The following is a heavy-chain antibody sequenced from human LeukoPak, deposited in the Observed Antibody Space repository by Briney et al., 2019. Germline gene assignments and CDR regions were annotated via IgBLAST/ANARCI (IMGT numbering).Heavy chain of an antibody. J-gene: IGHJ4*02. D-gene: IGHD4-17*01. Sequence: PGGSLRLSCAASGFTFSRHWMTWVRQAPGKGLEWMASIKQGGSEKYYADSVKGRFTVSRDDAKSSLYLQMNSLSADDTAVYYCAKGPNSGARVDYSDFWGQGTKVTVSS. CDR1: GFTFSRHW. CDR2: IKQGGSEK. V-gene: IGHV3-7*01. CDR3: AKGPNSGARVDYSDF.